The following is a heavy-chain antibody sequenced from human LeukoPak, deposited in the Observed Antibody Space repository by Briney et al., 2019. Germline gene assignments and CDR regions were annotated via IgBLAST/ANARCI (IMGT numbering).Heavy chain of an antibody. Sequence: GGSLRLSCAASGFTFSSYSMTWVRQAPGKGLEWVSSISSSSSYIYYADSVKGRFTISRDNAKNSLYLQMNSLRAEDTAVYYCATLENYSSGYSDLHWGQGTLVTVSS. CDR2: ISSSSSYI. CDR1: GFTFSSYS. V-gene: IGHV3-21*01. D-gene: IGHD3-22*01. CDR3: ATLENYSSGYSDLH. J-gene: IGHJ4*02.